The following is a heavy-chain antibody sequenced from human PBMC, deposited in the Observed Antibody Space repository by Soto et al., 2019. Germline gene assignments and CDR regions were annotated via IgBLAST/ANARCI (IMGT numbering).Heavy chain of an antibody. CDR1: GGSISSYY. D-gene: IGHD6-19*01. J-gene: IGHJ4*02. CDR2: IYYSGST. CDR3: ARGLIAVAGGYYFDY. V-gene: IGHV4-59*01. Sequence: QVQLQESGPGLVKPSETLSLTCTVSGGSISSYYWSWIRQPPGKGLEWIGYIYYSGSTNYNPSLKSRVTISVDTSKNQFSLKLSSVTAADTAVYYCARGLIAVAGGYYFDYWGQGTLVTVSS.